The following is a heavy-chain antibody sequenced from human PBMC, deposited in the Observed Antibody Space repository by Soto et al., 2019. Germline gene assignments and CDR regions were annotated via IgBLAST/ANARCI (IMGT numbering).Heavy chain of an antibody. D-gene: IGHD3-22*01. CDR1: GFTFSSYG. Sequence: GGSLRLSCAASGFTFSSYGMHWVRQAPGKGLEWVAVISYDGSNKYYADSVKGRFTISRDNSKNTLYLQMNSLRAEDTAVYYCAKEPRHYDSSGYADYWGQGTLVTVSS. J-gene: IGHJ4*02. V-gene: IGHV3-30*18. CDR2: ISYDGSNK. CDR3: AKEPRHYDSSGYADY.